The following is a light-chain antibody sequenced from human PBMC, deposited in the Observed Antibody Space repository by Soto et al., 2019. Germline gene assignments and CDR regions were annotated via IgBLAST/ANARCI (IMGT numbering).Light chain of an antibody. CDR3: QQSFSTPRT. V-gene: IGKV1-39*01. J-gene: IGKJ3*01. CDR1: QTISNY. Sequence: DIQMTQSPSSLSASVGDRVTITCRASQTISNYLNWYQQKPGKAPKLLIYAASSLQSGVPSKFSGSGSGTDFTLTISSLQPEDFATYYCQQSFSTPRTFGPGTKVGIK. CDR2: AAS.